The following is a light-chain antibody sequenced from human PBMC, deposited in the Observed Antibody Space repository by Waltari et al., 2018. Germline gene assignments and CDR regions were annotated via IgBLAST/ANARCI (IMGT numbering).Light chain of an antibody. CDR1: SFNIGRNY. CDR2: KNE. V-gene: IGLV1-47*01. J-gene: IGLJ3*02. CDR3: AVWDDVLSSWV. Sequence: QSALTQPPSASGTPGQGVTISCSGSSFNIGRNYVYWYQQLSGAAPKLLMFKNEQRPSGVPDRFSGTRSCSSASLAIIGLRSEDEADYYCAVWDDVLSSWVFGGGTKLTVL.